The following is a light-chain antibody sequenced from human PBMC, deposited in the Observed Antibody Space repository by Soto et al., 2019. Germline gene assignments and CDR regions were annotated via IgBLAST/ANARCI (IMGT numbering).Light chain of an antibody. V-gene: IGKV1-5*03. CDR2: KAS. CDR3: QQYNEYSWT. CDR1: QSISAW. Sequence: QIPLTQSPLTASVGDRVAITCRASQSISAWLAWYQQKPGKAPRLLIYKASTLEIGIPSRFSGSGSGTEFTLTISSLQSDDFAAYYCQQYNEYSWTFGQGTKVDIK. J-gene: IGKJ1*01.